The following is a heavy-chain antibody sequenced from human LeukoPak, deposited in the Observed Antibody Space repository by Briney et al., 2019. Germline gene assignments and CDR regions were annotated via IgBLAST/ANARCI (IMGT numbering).Heavy chain of an antibody. D-gene: IGHD4-17*01. CDR1: GFTFSSYG. CDR2: IWYDGSNK. CDR3: ARNDYGDYYFDY. J-gene: IGHJ4*02. V-gene: IGHV3-33*01. Sequence: PGRSLRLSCAASGFTFSSYGMHGVRQAPGKGLERVAVIWYDGSNKYYADSVKGRFTISRDSAKNSLYLQMNSLRAEDTAVYYCARNDYGDYYFDYWGQGTLVTVSS.